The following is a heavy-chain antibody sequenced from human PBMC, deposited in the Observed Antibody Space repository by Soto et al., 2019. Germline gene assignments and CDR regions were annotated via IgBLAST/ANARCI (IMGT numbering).Heavy chain of an antibody. Sequence: ASVKVSCKASGYTFTSYGISWVRQAPGQGLEWMGWISAYNGNTNYAQKLQGRVTMTTDTSTSTAYMELRSLRSEDTAVYYCARDRDPLRYLDYWGQGTLVTVSS. V-gene: IGHV1-18*01. CDR1: GYTFTSYG. D-gene: IGHD4-17*01. J-gene: IGHJ4*02. CDR2: ISAYNGNT. CDR3: ARDRDPLRYLDY.